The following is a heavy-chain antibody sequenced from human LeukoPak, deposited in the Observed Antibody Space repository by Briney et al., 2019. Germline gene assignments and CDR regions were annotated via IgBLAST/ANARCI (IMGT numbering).Heavy chain of an antibody. CDR1: GYTFTGYY. V-gene: IGHV1-2*04. J-gene: IGHJ4*02. D-gene: IGHD1-26*01. CDR3: ARARVGGATVEGYYFDY. CDR2: INPNSGGT. Sequence: ASVKVSCKASGYTFTGYYMHWVRQAPGQGLEWMGWINPNSGGTNYAQKFQGWVTMTRDTSISTAYMELSRLRSDDTAVYYCARARVGGATVEGYYFDYWGQGTLVTVSS.